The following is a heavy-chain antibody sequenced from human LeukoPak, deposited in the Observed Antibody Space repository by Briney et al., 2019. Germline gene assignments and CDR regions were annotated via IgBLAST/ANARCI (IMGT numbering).Heavy chain of an antibody. CDR1: GGSISSGDYY. D-gene: IGHD1-26*01. CDR2: IYYSGST. CDR3: ARPSSGSYWDAFDI. V-gene: IGHV4-61*08. J-gene: IGHJ3*02. Sequence: PSETLSLTCTVSGGSISSGDYYWSWIRQPPGKGLEWIGYIYYSGSTNYNPSLKSRVTISVDTSKNQFSLKLSSVTAADTAVYYCARPSSGSYWDAFDIWGQGTMVTVSS.